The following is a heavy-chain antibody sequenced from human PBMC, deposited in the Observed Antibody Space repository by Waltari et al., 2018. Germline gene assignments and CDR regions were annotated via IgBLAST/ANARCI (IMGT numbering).Heavy chain of an antibody. J-gene: IGHJ2*01. CDR2: FYYTGST. D-gene: IGHD5-18*01. Sequence: QLQLQESGPGVVKPSETLSLTCDAPGGPISNNYWSWIRQSPGTGLESIGFFYYTGSTIYNPSLESRATISVDRSKSQVSLTLTSVTTADTAVYFCARFNQYSSSKYFDVWGRGMLVTVSS. CDR1: GGPISNNY. CDR3: ARFNQYSSSKYFDV. V-gene: IGHV4-59*01.